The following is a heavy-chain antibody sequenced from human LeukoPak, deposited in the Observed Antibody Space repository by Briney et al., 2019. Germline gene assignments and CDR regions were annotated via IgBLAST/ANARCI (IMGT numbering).Heavy chain of an antibody. V-gene: IGHV4-39*07. CDR2: IYYSGST. Sequence: SETLSLTCTVSGGSISSSSYYWGWLRQPPGKGLEWIGSIYYSGSTYYNPSLKSRVTISVDTSKNQFSLKLSSVTAADTAVYYCAREPHYDFWSGYYTAPFDYWGQGTLVTVSS. D-gene: IGHD3-3*01. CDR1: GGSISSSSYY. J-gene: IGHJ4*02. CDR3: AREPHYDFWSGYYTAPFDY.